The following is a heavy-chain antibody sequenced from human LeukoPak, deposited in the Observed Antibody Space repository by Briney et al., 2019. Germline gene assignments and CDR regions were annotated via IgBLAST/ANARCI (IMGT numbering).Heavy chain of an antibody. J-gene: IGHJ4*02. CDR3: ARGVATRAYYFDY. CDR1: GFTFSSYA. CDR2: ISYDGSNK. V-gene: IGHV3-30-3*01. D-gene: IGHD5-12*01. Sequence: PGGSLRLSCAASGFTFSSYAMHWVRQAPGKGLEWVAVISYDGSNKYYADSVKGRFTISRDNPKNTLYLQMNSLRAEDTAVYYCARGVATRAYYFDYWGQGTLVTVSS.